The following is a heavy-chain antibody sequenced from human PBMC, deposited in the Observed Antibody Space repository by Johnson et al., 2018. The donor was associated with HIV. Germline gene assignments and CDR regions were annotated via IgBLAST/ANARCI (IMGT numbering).Heavy chain of an antibody. D-gene: IGHD3-22*01. CDR3: AREGSYYDSSAQGAFDI. V-gene: IGHV3-23*04. CDR1: GFTFSTFT. CDR2: ISGSGGST. Sequence: VQLVESGGGLVQPGGSLRLSCAASGFTFSTFTMNWVRQTPGKGLAWVSSISGSGGSTYYAASMKGRSTIPRDNSKNTLYLQMNSLRAEDTAVYYCAREGSYYDSSAQGAFDIWGQGTMVTVSS. J-gene: IGHJ3*02.